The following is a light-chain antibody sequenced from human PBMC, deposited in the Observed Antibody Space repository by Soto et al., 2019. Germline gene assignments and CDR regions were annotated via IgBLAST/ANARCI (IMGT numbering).Light chain of an antibody. CDR1: SSDVGGYNY. CDR3: SSYTSSSTQVV. J-gene: IGLJ2*01. Sequence: QSALTQPACVSGSPGQSITISCTGTSSDVGGYNYVSWYQQHPGKAPKLMIYDVSNRPSGVSNRFSGSKSGNTASLTISGLQAEDEADYYCSSYTSSSTQVVFGGGTKVTVL. CDR2: DVS. V-gene: IGLV2-14*01.